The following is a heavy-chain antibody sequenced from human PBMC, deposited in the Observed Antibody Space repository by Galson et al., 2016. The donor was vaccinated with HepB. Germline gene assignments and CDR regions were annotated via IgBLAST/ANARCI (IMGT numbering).Heavy chain of an antibody. CDR2: ISSSSGRI. D-gene: IGHD6-19*01. J-gene: IGHJ4*02. CDR3: ARDSGWSFEY. Sequence: SLRLSCAASGFTFSTYSMNWVRQAPGKGLEWVSYISSSSGRIYYADSVKGRFIISIDNARNSLYLQMNSLRDEDTAVYYCARDSGWSFEYWGQGTLVTVSS. V-gene: IGHV3-48*02. CDR1: GFTFSTYS.